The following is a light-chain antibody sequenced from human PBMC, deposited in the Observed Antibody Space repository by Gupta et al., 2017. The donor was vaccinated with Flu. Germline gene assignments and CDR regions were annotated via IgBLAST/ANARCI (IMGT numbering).Light chain of an antibody. CDR1: SSDVGGYNY. V-gene: IGLV2-8*01. Sequence: TSSDVGGYNYVSWYQQHPGKAPKLMIYEVTKRPSGVPDRFSGSKSGNTASLTVSGPQPDDEADYYCSSYAGSSIRVFGTGTKVTVL. CDR2: EVT. J-gene: IGLJ1*01. CDR3: SSYAGSSIRV.